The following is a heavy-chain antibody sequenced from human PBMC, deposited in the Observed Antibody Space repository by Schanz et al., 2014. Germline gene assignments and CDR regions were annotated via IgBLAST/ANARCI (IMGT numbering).Heavy chain of an antibody. V-gene: IGHV3-23*04. Sequence: VQLVQSGGGVVQPGGSLRLSCAASGITFSRHAMSWVRQAPGKGLEWVSAISGSGDNPFYADSVKGRFTISRDNSKNTLYLQMYSLRGDDTAIYYCAKAFTSSGIFFNWWGQGTLVTVSS. CDR2: ISGSGDNP. CDR1: GITFSRHA. CDR3: AKAFTSSGIFFNW. J-gene: IGHJ4*02. D-gene: IGHD3-10*01.